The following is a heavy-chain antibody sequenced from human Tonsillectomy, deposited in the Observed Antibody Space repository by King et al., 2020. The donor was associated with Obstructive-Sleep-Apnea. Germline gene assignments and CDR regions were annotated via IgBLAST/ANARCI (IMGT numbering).Heavy chain of an antibody. D-gene: IGHD2-15*01. CDR1: GFTFSNYG. CDR2: ISYDGSNK. J-gene: IGHJ4*02. CDR3: ARYTLVRXGXGFDY. Sequence: VQLVESGGGVVQPGRSLRLSCAASGFTFSNYGMHWVRQAPGKGLEWVSVISYDGSNKYYADSVKGRFTISRDNSKNTLYLQMNSLRAEDTAVYYCARYTLVRXGXGFDYXGQGTLVTVSS. V-gene: IGHV3-30*03.